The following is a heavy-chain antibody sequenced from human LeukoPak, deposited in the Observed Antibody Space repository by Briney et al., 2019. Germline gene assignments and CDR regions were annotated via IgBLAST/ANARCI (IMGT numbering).Heavy chain of an antibody. Sequence: ASVKVSCKASGYTFTGYYMHWVRQAPRQGLEWMGRINPNSGGTNYAQKFQGRVTMTRDTSISTAYMELSRLRSDDTAVYYCATLGLSGHNHPWGYWGQGTLVTVSS. D-gene: IGHD2-15*01. CDR3: ATLGLSGHNHPWGY. CDR1: GYTFTGYY. J-gene: IGHJ4*02. CDR2: INPNSGGT. V-gene: IGHV1-2*06.